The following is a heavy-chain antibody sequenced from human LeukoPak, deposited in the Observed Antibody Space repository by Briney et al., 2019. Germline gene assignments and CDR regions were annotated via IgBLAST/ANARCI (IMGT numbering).Heavy chain of an antibody. CDR3: ARDGSGWSKH. Sequence: GGSLRLSCAATGFNIGGEWMSWRRQALGKGMEWVATIRPDGRETHYVDSVKGRFTISRDNAKNSFFLQMNSLRAEDTAAYFCARDGSGWSKHWGQGTLVTVSS. J-gene: IGHJ4*02. CDR2: IRPDGRET. CDR1: GFNIGGEW. V-gene: IGHV3-7*01. D-gene: IGHD6-19*01.